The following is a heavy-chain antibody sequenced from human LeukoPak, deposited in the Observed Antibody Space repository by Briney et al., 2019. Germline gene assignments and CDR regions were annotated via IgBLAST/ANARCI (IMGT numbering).Heavy chain of an antibody. V-gene: IGHV3-23*01. CDR2: IFPSGGST. D-gene: IGHD3-9*01. Sequence: GGSLRLSCAACGFTFSTFAMIWVRQPPGKGLEWVSSIFPSGGSTYYADSVKGRFTISRDNSKNTLYLQMNSLRAEDTAVYYCAKVAQDYDILTGYPYYYYMDVWGKGTTVTISS. CDR1: GFTFSTFA. CDR3: AKVAQDYDILTGYPYYYYMDV. J-gene: IGHJ6*03.